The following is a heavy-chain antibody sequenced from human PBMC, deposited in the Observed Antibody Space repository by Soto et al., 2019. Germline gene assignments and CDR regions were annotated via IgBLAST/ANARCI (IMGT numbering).Heavy chain of an antibody. CDR2: ISGSGGST. CDR3: AKDWDSSGYYLDFDY. D-gene: IGHD3-22*01. Sequence: GGSLRLSCAASGFTFSSYAMSWVRQAPGKGLEWVSAISGSGGSTYYADSVKGRFTISRDNSKNTLYLQMNSLRAEDTAVYYCAKDWDSSGYYLDFDYWGQGTLVTVSS. J-gene: IGHJ4*02. V-gene: IGHV3-23*01. CDR1: GFTFSSYA.